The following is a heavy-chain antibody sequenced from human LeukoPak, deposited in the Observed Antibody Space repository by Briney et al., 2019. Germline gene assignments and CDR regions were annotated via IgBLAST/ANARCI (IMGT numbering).Heavy chain of an antibody. V-gene: IGHV3-21*01. Sequence: GGSLRLSCAASGFTFSRHNMNWVRQAPGKGLEWVSSISSSSSYIYYADSVKGRFTISRDNARNPLYLQMNSLRAEDTAVYYCVRGKANYGSGSDVWGKGTTVTVSS. CDR3: VRGKANYGSGSDV. CDR1: GFTFSRHN. J-gene: IGHJ6*04. D-gene: IGHD3-10*01. CDR2: ISSSSSYI.